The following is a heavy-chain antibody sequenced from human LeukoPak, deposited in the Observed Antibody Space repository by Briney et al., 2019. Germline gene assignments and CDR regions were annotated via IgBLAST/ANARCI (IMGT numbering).Heavy chain of an antibody. CDR3: ARGPPADWGSSPTYFDY. V-gene: IGHV3-48*01. J-gene: IGHJ4*02. CDR1: GFTFSSYN. D-gene: IGHD6-6*01. Sequence: GGSLRLSCAASGFTFSSYNMNWVRQAPGKGLEWVSYISRSSATIYYADSVKGRFTISRDNAKNSLFLQMSSLRAEDTAVYYCARGPPADWGSSPTYFDYWGQGTLVTVSS. CDR2: ISRSSATI.